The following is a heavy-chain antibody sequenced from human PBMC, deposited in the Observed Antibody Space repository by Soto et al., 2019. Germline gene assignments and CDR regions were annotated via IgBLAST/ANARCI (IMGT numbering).Heavy chain of an antibody. CDR1: GYTFSSYS. CDR3: ARDDPPVQH. J-gene: IGHJ1*01. Sequence: QVQLVQSGAEVKKPGASVKVSCKASGYTFSSYSISWVRQAPGQGLEWMGWISAYNGNTNYGQKLQGRVTMTTDTSTNTAYMELRSLRSDVTAVYYCARDDPPVQHWGQGTLVTVSS. V-gene: IGHV1-18*01. CDR2: ISAYNGNT.